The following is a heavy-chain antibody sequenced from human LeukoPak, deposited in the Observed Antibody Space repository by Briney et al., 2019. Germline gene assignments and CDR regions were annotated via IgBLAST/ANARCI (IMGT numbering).Heavy chain of an antibody. Sequence: ASVKVSCKPSGYTSTDYYMHWVRQAPGQGLEWVGWINPNSGGTNYAQKFQGRVTMTTDTSTSTAYMELRSLRSDDTAVYYCARDRRANLIAAADFHYWGQGTLVTVSS. CDR3: ARDRRANLIAAADFHY. J-gene: IGHJ4*02. CDR2: INPNSGGT. V-gene: IGHV1-2*02. D-gene: IGHD6-13*01. CDR1: GYTSTDYY.